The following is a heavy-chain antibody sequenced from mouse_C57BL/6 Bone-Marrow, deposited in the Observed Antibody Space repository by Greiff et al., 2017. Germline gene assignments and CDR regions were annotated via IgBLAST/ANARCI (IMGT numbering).Heavy chain of an antibody. CDR3: ARYYYGSRYGGY. V-gene: IGHV1-26*01. J-gene: IGHJ2*01. CDR1: GYTFTDYY. Sequence: VQLQQSGPELVKPGASVKISCKASGYTFTDYYMNWVKQSHGKSLEWIGDINPNNGGTSYNQKFKGKATLTVDKYSSTAYMELRSLTSEDSAVYYCARYYYGSRYGGYWGQGTTLTVSS. D-gene: IGHD1-1*01. CDR2: INPNNGGT.